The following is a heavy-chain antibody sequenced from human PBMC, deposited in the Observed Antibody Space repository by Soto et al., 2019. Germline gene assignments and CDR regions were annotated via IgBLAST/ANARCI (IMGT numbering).Heavy chain of an antibody. J-gene: IGHJ3*02. Sequence: GGSLRLSCAASGFTFSSYAMSWVRQAPGKGLEWVSAISGSGGSTYYADSVKGRFTISGDNSKNTLYLQMNSLRAEDTAVYYCAKDPSWIVVPQPNAFDIWGQGTMVTVSS. V-gene: IGHV3-23*01. CDR3: AKDPSWIVVPQPNAFDI. CDR2: ISGSGGST. D-gene: IGHD3-22*01. CDR1: GFTFSSYA.